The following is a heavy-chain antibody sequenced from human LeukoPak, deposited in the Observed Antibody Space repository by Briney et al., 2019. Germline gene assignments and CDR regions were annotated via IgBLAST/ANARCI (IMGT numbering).Heavy chain of an antibody. D-gene: IGHD2-2*01. CDR2: IIPIFGTA. Sequence: ASVKVSCKASGGTFSSYAISWVRQAPGQGLEWMGGIIPIFGTANYAQKFQGRVTITADKSTSTAYMELRSLRSDDTAVYYCARDCSSSTSCSRWDYYYYYMDVWGKGTTVTISS. J-gene: IGHJ6*03. V-gene: IGHV1-69*06. CDR3: ARDCSSSTSCSRWDYYYYYMDV. CDR1: GGTFSSYA.